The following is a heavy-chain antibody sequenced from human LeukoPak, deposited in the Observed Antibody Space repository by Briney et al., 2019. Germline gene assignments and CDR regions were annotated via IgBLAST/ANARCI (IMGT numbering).Heavy chain of an antibody. CDR2: IYPGDSDT. D-gene: IGHD3-3*01. Sequence: GASLEISCKGSGYRFTSYWIGWVRQVPGKGLEWMGIIYPGDSDTRYSPSFQGQVTISADKSISTAYLQWSSLKASDTAMYYCARRVESEPYFAYWGQGTLVTVSS. J-gene: IGHJ4*02. V-gene: IGHV5-51*01. CDR3: ARRVESEPYFAY. CDR1: GYRFTSYW.